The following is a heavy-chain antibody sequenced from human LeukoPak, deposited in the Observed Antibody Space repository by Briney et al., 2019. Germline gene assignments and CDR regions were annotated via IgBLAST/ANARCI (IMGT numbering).Heavy chain of an antibody. V-gene: IGHV1-8*01. J-gene: IGHJ3*02. CDR3: ARDSGSYSWYAFDI. CDR1: GYTFTSYD. D-gene: IGHD1-26*01. CDR2: MNPNSGNT. Sequence: GASVKVSCKASGYTFTSYDINWVRQATGQGLEWMGWMNPNSGNTGYAQKFQGRVTMTRNTSISTAYMELSSLRSEDTAVYYCARDSGSYSWYAFDIWGQGTMVTVSS.